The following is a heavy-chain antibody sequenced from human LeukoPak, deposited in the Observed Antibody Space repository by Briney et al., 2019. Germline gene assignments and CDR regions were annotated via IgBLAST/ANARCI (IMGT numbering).Heavy chain of an antibody. D-gene: IGHD1-26*01. CDR2: INSDGGST. J-gene: IGHJ6*02. V-gene: IGHV3-74*01. CDR3: ARDWDTDGMDV. Sequence: PGGSLRLSCAASGFTFSSFWMHWVRQAPGKGLVWVSRINSDGGSTNYADSVKGRFTISRDNAKNTLYLQMNSLRAEDTAVYYCARDWDTDGMDVWGQGTTVTVSS. CDR1: GFTFSSFW.